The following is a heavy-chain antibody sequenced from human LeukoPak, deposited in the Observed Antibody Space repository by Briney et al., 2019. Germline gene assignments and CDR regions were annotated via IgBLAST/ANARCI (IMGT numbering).Heavy chain of an antibody. CDR1: RFTFSIYC. CDR2: SNSDGSRT. CDR3: STGSGHAFDI. J-gene: IGHJ3*02. D-gene: IGHD3-10*01. V-gene: IGHV3-74*01. Sequence: GGALSLSCAVSRFTFSIYCMHGVRHVPGKGLVWVSRSNSDGSRTIYADSVEGRFTISRDNAKNALYVQMNSLRAEDTAVYYCSTGSGHAFDIWGRGTMVTVSS.